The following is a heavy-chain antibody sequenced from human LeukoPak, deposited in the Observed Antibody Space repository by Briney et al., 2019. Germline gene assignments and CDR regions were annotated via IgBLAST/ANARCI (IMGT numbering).Heavy chain of an antibody. D-gene: IGHD3-16*02. Sequence: GGSLRLSCAASGFTFSSYSMNWVRQAPGKGLEWVSPISSSSSYIYYADSVKGRFTISRDNAKNSLYLQMNSLRAEDTAVYYCASSYDYVWGSYRHNYFDYWGQGTLVTVSS. CDR2: ISSSSSYI. V-gene: IGHV3-21*01. CDR1: GFTFSSYS. J-gene: IGHJ4*02. CDR3: ASSYDYVWGSYRHNYFDY.